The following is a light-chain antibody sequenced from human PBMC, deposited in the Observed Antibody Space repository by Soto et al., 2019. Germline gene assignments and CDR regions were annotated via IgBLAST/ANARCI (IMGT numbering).Light chain of an antibody. CDR1: QSVLYNSNNKNY. Sequence: DIVMTQSPDSLAVSLGERATIHCKSSQSVLYNSNNKNYLAWYQQKPGQNPKLLFYWASTRESGVPDRFSGSGSGTDFTLTISSLQAEDVAVYYCHQYYINPWTFGQGTKVEIK. CDR2: WAS. J-gene: IGKJ1*01. V-gene: IGKV4-1*01. CDR3: HQYYINPWT.